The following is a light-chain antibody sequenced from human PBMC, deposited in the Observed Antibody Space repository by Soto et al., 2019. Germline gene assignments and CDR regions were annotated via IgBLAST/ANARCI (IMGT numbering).Light chain of an antibody. CDR1: SSDFGDYNY. Sequence: QSALTQPASVSGSPGQSITISCTGTSSDFGDYNYVFWFQQHPGKAPKLMIYDVTNRPSGVSNRFSGSKSGDTASLTISGLKAEDEADYYCASYTTSITYVFGTGTKLTVL. CDR3: ASYTTSITYV. CDR2: DVT. V-gene: IGLV2-14*03. J-gene: IGLJ1*01.